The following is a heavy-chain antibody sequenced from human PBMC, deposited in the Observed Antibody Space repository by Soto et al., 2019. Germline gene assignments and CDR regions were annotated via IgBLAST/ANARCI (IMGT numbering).Heavy chain of an antibody. CDR1: GGTFSSYA. V-gene: IGHV1-69*13. Sequence: ASVKVSCKASGGTFSSYAISWVRQAPGQGLEWMGGIIPIFGTANYAQKFQGRVTITADESTSTAYMELSSLRSEDTAVYYCAREWVFDSSTSSNNESNYKFSMDGGGKGTRVTVS. CDR2: IIPIFGTA. J-gene: IGHJ6*04. D-gene: IGHD2-2*02. CDR3: AREWVFDSSTSSNNESNYKFSMDG.